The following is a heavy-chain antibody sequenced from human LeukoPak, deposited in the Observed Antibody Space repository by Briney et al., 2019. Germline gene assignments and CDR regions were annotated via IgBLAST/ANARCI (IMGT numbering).Heavy chain of an antibody. CDR1: GYTFTSYA. CDR2: INAGNVNT. D-gene: IGHD6-19*01. Sequence: ASVKVSCKASGYTFTSYAMHWVRQAPGQRLEWMGWINAGNVNTKYSQKFQGRVTITRDTSASTAYMELSSLRSEDTAVYYCAREGPLEQWLVREYYFDYWGQGTLVTVSS. J-gene: IGHJ4*02. CDR3: AREGPLEQWLVREYYFDY. V-gene: IGHV1-3*01.